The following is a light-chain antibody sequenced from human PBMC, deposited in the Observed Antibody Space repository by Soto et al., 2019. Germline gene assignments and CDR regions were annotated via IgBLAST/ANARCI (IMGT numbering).Light chain of an antibody. CDR1: QSLLQSNSYNY. Sequence: DVVMTQSPLSLSVTPGEPASISCRSSQSLLQSNSYNYLDWYLQKPGQSPQLLIYLGSNRASGVPDRFSGRGSGTDFTLFISRVEAEDVGVYYCMQSLETPYTFGQGTKLEIK. CDR3: MQSLETPYT. V-gene: IGKV2-28*01. J-gene: IGKJ2*01. CDR2: LGS.